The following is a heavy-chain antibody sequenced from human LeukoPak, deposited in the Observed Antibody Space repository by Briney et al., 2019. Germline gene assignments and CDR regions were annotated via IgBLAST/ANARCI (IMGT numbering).Heavy chain of an antibody. D-gene: IGHD6-13*01. V-gene: IGHV4-4*07. Sequence: PSETLSLTCTVSGGSISSYYWSWIRQPAGKGLEWIGRIYTSGSTNYNPSLKSRVTMSVDTSKNQFSLRLSSVTAADTAVYYCARDQGYSSSWYEGVEYNWFDPWGQGTLVTVSS. CDR1: GGSISSYY. CDR3: ARDQGYSSSWYEGVEYNWFDP. CDR2: IYTSGST. J-gene: IGHJ5*02.